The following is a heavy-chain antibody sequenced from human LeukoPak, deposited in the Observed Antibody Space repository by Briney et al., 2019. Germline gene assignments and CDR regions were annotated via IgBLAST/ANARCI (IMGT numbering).Heavy chain of an antibody. Sequence: PGGSLRLSCAASGFTFSSYSMNWVRQAPGKGLEWVSSISSSGSYIYYADSVKGRFTISRDNAKNSLYLQMNSLRAEDTAVYYCARGLTFGGVIVLYWGQGTLVTVSS. CDR1: GFTFSSYS. D-gene: IGHD3-16*02. V-gene: IGHV3-21*01. J-gene: IGHJ4*02. CDR2: ISSSGSYI. CDR3: ARGLTFGGVIVLY.